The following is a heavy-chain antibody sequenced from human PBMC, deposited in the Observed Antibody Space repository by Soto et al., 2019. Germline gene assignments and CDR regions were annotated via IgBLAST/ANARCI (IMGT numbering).Heavy chain of an antibody. CDR1: GYTFTGYY. CDR3: ARTRTRYCSSTSCPQGWFDP. Sequence: ASVKVSCKASGYTFTGYYMHWVRQAPGQGLEWMGWINPNSGGTNYAQKFQGWVTMTRDTSISTAYMELSRLRSEDTAVYYCARTRTRYCSSTSCPQGWFDPWGQGTLVTVSS. D-gene: IGHD2-2*01. CDR2: INPNSGGT. V-gene: IGHV1-2*04. J-gene: IGHJ5*02.